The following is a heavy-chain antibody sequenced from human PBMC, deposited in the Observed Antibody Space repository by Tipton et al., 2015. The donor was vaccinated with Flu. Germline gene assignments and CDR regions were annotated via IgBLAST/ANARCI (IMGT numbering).Heavy chain of an antibody. V-gene: IGHV4-59*01. J-gene: IGHJ1*01. D-gene: IGHD6-19*01. CDR1: GGSTTTINSNY. Sequence: TLSLTCTVSGGSTTTINSNYWSWIRQPPGKGLEWIGYIYYTGSTNYNPSLKTRVTISLDTSKNQFSLKLSSVTAADMAVYYCARDWGRAVVGPWGQGTLVTVSS. CDR2: IYYTGST. CDR3: ARDWGRAVVGP.